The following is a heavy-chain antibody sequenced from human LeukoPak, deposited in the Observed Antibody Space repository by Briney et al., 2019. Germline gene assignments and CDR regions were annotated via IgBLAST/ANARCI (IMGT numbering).Heavy chain of an antibody. CDR1: GFTFSDYY. V-gene: IGHV3-11*05. J-gene: IGHJ4*02. CDR2: ISSSSSYT. CDR3: AKDRAPYYYDSSGYYSFDY. D-gene: IGHD3-22*01. Sequence: GGSLRLSCAASGFTFSDYYMSWIRQAPGKGLEWVSYISSSSSYTNYADSVKGRFTISRDNSKNTLYLQMNSLRAEDTAVYYCAKDRAPYYYDSSGYYSFDYWGQGTLVTVSS.